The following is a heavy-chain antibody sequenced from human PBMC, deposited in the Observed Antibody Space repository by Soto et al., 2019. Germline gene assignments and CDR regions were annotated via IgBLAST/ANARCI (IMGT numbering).Heavy chain of an antibody. V-gene: IGHV1-18*04. CDR1: GYTFTSYG. D-gene: IGHD2-8*01. Sequence: QGQLVQSGGEVTKPGASVKVSCNASGYTFTSYGISWVRQAPGQGLEWMGWISPYSGHTKDAQKVQGRVTLTTETSTVTAYMELTSLASDDTAVYYCARDRCTTAKCYTHHLDVWGQGTTVIVSS. J-gene: IGHJ6*02. CDR3: ARDRCTTAKCYTHHLDV. CDR2: ISPYSGHT.